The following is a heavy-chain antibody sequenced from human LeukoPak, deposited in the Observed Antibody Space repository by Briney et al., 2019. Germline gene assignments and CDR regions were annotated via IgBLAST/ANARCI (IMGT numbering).Heavy chain of an antibody. CDR2: IYYSGTT. J-gene: IGHJ4*02. D-gene: IGHD3-10*01. V-gene: IGHV4-39*01. CDR1: GGSISDSSYH. CDR3: AREVASSVHY. Sequence: SETLSLTSTVSGGSISDSSYHWGWIRQPPGKGLEWIGSIYYSGTTYYRPSLKSRVTISVDTSKNQFSLKLTSVTAADTAVYYCAREVASSVHYWGQGTLVTVSS.